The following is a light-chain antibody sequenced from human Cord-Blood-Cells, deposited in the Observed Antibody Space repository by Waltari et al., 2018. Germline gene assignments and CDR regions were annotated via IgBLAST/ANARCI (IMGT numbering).Light chain of an antibody. CDR3: CSYAGSSTVV. J-gene: IGLJ2*01. V-gene: IGLV2-23*01. CDR1: SSDVGSYNL. CDR2: EGS. Sequence: QSALTQPASVSGSPGQLITISCTGPSSDVGSYNLVSWYQQHPGKAPKLMIYEGSKRPSGVSNRFSGAKSGNTASLTISGLQADDEADYYCCSYAGSSTVVFGGGTKLTVL.